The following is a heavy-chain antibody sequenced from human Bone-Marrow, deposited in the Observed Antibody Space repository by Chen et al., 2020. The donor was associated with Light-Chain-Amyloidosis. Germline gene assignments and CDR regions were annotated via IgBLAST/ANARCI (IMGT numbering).Heavy chain of an antibody. Sequence: QLQLQESGPGLVKPSETLSLTCTVSGGSISSSSYYWGWIRQPPGKGLEGIGSIYYSGGTYYNPSLKSRVTISVDTSKNQFSLKLSSVTAADTAVYYCARLYCSGGSCRYYYYYMDVWGKGTTVTVSS. CDR3: ARLYCSGGSCRYYYYYMDV. V-gene: IGHV4-39*01. J-gene: IGHJ6*03. CDR1: GGSISSSSYY. CDR2: IYYSGGT. D-gene: IGHD2-15*01.